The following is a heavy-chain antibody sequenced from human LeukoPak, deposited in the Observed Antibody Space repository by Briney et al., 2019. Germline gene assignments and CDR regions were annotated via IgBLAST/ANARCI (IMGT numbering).Heavy chain of an antibody. Sequence: GGSLRLSCAASGFTFSSYGMHWVRQAPGKGLEWVAVISYDGSNKYYADSVKGRFTISRDNSKNTLYLQMNSLRAEDTAAYYCAKDGSWELLEGYFDYWGQGTLVTVSS. CDR2: ISYDGSNK. D-gene: IGHD1-26*01. V-gene: IGHV3-30*18. CDR3: AKDGSWELLEGYFDY. J-gene: IGHJ4*02. CDR1: GFTFSSYG.